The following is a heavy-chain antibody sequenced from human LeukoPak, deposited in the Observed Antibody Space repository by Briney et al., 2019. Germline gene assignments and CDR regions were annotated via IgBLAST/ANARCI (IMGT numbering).Heavy chain of an antibody. CDR2: IYYSGST. J-gene: IGHJ3*02. Sequence: SETLSLTCTVSGGSISNYYWSWIRQSPGEGLEWIGYIYYSGSTNYNPSLMSRVTISVDTPRNQFSLRLSSVTATDTAMYYCARGGYCSSSSCYGGDAFDIWGQGTMVTVSS. V-gene: IGHV4-59*01. D-gene: IGHD2-2*01. CDR3: ARGGYCSSSSCYGGDAFDI. CDR1: GGSISNYY.